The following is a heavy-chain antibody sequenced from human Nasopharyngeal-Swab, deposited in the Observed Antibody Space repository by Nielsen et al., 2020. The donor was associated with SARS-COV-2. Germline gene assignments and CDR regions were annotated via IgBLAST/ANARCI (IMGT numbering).Heavy chain of an antibody. D-gene: IGHD2-2*01. CDR2: IYSSGST. Sequence: SETLSLTCTVSGGYISSGGHYWTWIRQPAGKGLDWIGRIYSSGSTNYNPSLKSRVSISIDTSKNQFSLRLSSVTAADTAMYYCATCSSANCYPPDDAFDIWGQGTMV. CDR3: ATCSSANCYPPDDAFDI. J-gene: IGHJ3*02. V-gene: IGHV4-61*02. CDR1: GGYISSGGHY.